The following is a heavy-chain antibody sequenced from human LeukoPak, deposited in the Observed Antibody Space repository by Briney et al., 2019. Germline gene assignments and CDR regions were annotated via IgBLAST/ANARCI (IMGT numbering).Heavy chain of an antibody. CDR2: IYYSGTT. Sequence: SETLSLTCTVAGGSISSYYWSWIRQPPGKGLEWIGYIYYSGTTNYNPSLKSRVTISVDTSKNQFSLKLGSVTAADTAVYYCACAYYYVTSGSFDYWGQGTLVTVSS. CDR1: GGSISSYY. CDR3: ACAYYYVTSGSFDY. D-gene: IGHD3-22*01. J-gene: IGHJ4*02. V-gene: IGHV4-59*08.